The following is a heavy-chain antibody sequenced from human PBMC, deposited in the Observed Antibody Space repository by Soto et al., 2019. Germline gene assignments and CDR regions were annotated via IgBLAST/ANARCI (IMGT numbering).Heavy chain of an antibody. J-gene: IGHJ4*02. CDR1: GFTFTNYW. D-gene: IGHD4-17*01. CDR2: INAEGTTT. Sequence: EVQLVESGGGLVQPGESLRLSCSASGFTFTNYWMHWVRQAPGKGLVWVSRINAEGTTTNYADSVKGRFTTSRDNAKNTLYLQMNSLGGEDTAVYHCACSARGLYGDYNWGQGTLVSVSS. V-gene: IGHV3-74*01. CDR3: ACSARGLYGDYN.